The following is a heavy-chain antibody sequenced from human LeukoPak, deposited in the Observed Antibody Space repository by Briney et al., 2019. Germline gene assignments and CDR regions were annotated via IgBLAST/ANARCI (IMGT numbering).Heavy chain of an antibody. V-gene: IGHV4-39*07. CDR3: ARTYSRFYYYYMDV. CDR2: IYYSGST. D-gene: IGHD4-11*01. CDR1: GGSISGSSYY. Sequence: SETLSLTCTVSGGSISGSSYYWGWIRQPPRKGLEWIGNIYYSGSTYYNPSLKSRVTISVDTSKNQFSLKLSSVTAADTAVYYCARTYSRFYYYYMDVWGKGTTVTVSS. J-gene: IGHJ6*03.